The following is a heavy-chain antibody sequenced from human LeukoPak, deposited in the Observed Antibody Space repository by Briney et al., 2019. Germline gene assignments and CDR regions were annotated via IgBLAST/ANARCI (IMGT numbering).Heavy chain of an antibody. CDR1: GYTFTSYG. V-gene: IGHV1-18*01. D-gene: IGHD6-19*01. Sequence: ASVKVSCKASGYTFTSYGISWVRQAPGQGLEWMGWISAYNGNTNYAQKLQGRVTMTTDTSTSTAYMELRSLRSDDTAVYYCAREDSSGWPTSVPIDYWGQGTLVTVSS. J-gene: IGHJ4*02. CDR2: ISAYNGNT. CDR3: AREDSSGWPTSVPIDY.